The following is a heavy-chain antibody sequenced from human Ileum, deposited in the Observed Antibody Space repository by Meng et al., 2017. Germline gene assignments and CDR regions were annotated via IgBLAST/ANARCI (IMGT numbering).Heavy chain of an antibody. CDR3: AREAWSNTAAGVDY. Sequence: QVQLVQSGAEVKKPGASMKVSCMASGYTFTTYDINWVRQATGQELEWMGWMSPSSRNTGYAQEFQGRVTMTRNTSISTAYMELSGLRSEDTAVYYCAREAWSNTAAGVDYWGQGTLVTVSS. CDR1: GYTFTTYD. J-gene: IGHJ4*02. V-gene: IGHV1-8*02. D-gene: IGHD6-13*01. CDR2: MSPSSRNT.